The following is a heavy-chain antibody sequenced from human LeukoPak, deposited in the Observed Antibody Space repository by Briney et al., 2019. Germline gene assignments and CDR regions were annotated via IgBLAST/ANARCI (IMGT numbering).Heavy chain of an antibody. CDR3: ARAPRYYYGSGSSGY. Sequence: ASVKVSCKASGYTFTSYDINWVRQAPGQGLEWMGWMNPNSGNTGYAQKFQGRVTMTRNTSISTAYMELSSLRSEDTAVYYCARAPRYYYGSGSSGYWGQGTLVTVSS. CDR1: GYTFTSYD. D-gene: IGHD3-10*01. CDR2: MNPNSGNT. J-gene: IGHJ4*02. V-gene: IGHV1-8*01.